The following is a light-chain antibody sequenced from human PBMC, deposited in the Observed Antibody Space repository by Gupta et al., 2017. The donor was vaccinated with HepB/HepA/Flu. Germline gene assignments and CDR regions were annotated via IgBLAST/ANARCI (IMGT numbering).Light chain of an antibody. CDR2: CAS. Sequence: DIVMTQCADSLPVSLGGSVTINCKSSQSVLDSPNNRNYLAWYQLKPGQPSKLLISCASTRESGVPDRFSDSGSVTDFTLTISSLQAEDVAVYYFHHDDTFPCIFGQGTKMEI. J-gene: IGKJ2*02. CDR1: QSVLDSPNNRNY. V-gene: IGKV4-1*01. CDR3: HHDDTFPCI.